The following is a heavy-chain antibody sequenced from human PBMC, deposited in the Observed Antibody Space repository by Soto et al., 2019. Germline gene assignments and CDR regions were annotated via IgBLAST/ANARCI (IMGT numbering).Heavy chain of an antibody. CDR1: GFTFSNAW. Sequence: PGGSLRLSCAASGFTFSNAWMNWVRQAPGKGLEWVGRIKSKTDGGTTDYAAPVKGRFTISRDDSKNTPYLQMNSLKTEDTAVYYCTTDAEPDYYDSSGYRDYWGQGTLVTVSS. J-gene: IGHJ4*02. CDR3: TTDAEPDYYDSSGYRDY. V-gene: IGHV3-15*07. D-gene: IGHD3-22*01. CDR2: IKSKTDGGTT.